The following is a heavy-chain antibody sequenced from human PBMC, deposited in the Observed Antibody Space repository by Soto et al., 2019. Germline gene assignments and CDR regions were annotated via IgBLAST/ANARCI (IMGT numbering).Heavy chain of an antibody. D-gene: IGHD2-2*02. Sequence: QVQLVQSGVAVKKPGASVKVSCKASGYTFTTYAMHWVRQAPGQRLEWMGWINAGNGKTKYSQKFQARVTITRDTAATTAYMELSSLRSEDTAVYYCARAGDDCSTTSCYMIDYWGQGTLVTVSS. J-gene: IGHJ4*02. CDR2: INAGNGKT. V-gene: IGHV1-3*01. CDR1: GYTFTTYA. CDR3: ARAGDDCSTTSCYMIDY.